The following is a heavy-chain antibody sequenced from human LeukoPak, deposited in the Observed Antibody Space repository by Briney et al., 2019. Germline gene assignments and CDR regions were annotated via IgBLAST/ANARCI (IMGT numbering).Heavy chain of an antibody. Sequence: GGSLRLSCAASGFTFSIYWMSWVRQAPGKGLEWVANIRQDGSVQNYVDSVKGRFTISRDNPKNSVYLQMSSLRAEDTAVYYCLVTTRSRGFDYWGQGTLVTVSS. CDR3: LVTTRSRGFDY. CDR1: GFTFSIYW. D-gene: IGHD1/OR15-1a*01. J-gene: IGHJ4*02. V-gene: IGHV3-7*01. CDR2: IRQDGSVQ.